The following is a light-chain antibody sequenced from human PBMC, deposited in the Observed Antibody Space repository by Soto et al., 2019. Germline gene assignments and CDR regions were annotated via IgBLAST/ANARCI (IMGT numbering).Light chain of an antibody. CDR1: QSVSSSY. CDR2: GAS. J-gene: IGKJ3*01. V-gene: IGKV3-20*01. Sequence: EIVLTQSPGTLSLSPGERATLSCRASQSVSSSYLAWYQQKPGQAPRLLIYGASSRATGIPVRFSGSGSGTDFTLTISRLEPEDVAVYYCHRPFTFGPGTKVDIK. CDR3: HRPFT.